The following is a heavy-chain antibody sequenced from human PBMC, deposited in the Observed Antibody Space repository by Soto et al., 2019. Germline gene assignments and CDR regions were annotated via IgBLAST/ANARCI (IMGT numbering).Heavy chain of an antibody. CDR3: AKTTLYYFDY. V-gene: IGHV3-9*01. J-gene: IGHJ4*02. Sequence: QPGGSLRLSCAASGFTFDDYAMHWVRQAPGKGLEWVSGISWNSGSIGYADSVKGRFTISRDNAKNSLYLQMNSLRAEDTALYYCAKTTLYYFDYWGQGTLVTVSS. CDR1: GFTFDDYA. CDR2: ISWNSGSI. D-gene: IGHD4-17*01.